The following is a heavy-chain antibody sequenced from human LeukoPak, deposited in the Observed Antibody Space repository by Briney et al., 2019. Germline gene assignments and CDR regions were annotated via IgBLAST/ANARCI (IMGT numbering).Heavy chain of an antibody. CDR2: IKQDGNEK. Sequence: GGSLRLSCAASGFAFSNYYMSWVRQAPGKGLEWVANIKQDGNEKHYVDSVKGRFTISRDNAKRSLFLQMNSLRAEDTAVYYCAGDPRGSEYSHFDSWGQGTLVTVSS. CDR3: AGDPRGSEYSHFDS. CDR1: GFAFSNYY. V-gene: IGHV3-7*01. J-gene: IGHJ4*02. D-gene: IGHD3-10*01.